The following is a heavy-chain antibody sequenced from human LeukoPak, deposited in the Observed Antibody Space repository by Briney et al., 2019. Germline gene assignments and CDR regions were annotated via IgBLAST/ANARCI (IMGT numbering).Heavy chain of an antibody. J-gene: IGHJ4*02. V-gene: IGHV3-30*02. CDR2: IRSDGSTS. D-gene: IGHD4-17*01. CDR1: GFTFSSYS. CDR3: VKDHGAYDLDS. Sequence: GGSLRLSCAASGFTFSSYSMHWVRQAPGKGLQGVSHIRSDGSTSYCPDSVKGRFTISRDNSKNTLYLQMNSLRPEDTAIYFCVKDHGAYDLDSWGQGTLVTVSS.